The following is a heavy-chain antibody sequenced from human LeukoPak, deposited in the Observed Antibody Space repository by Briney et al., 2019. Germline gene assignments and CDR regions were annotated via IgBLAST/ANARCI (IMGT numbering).Heavy chain of an antibody. D-gene: IGHD2-8*01. CDR3: ARVVFKGGHDY. CDR2: INPNSGGT. Sequence: GASVKVSCKASEYTSTGYYMHWVRQAPGQGLEWMGWINPNSGGTNYAQKFQGRVTMTRDTSISTAYMELSRLRSDDTAVYYCARVVFKGGHDYWGQGTLVTVSS. J-gene: IGHJ4*02. V-gene: IGHV1-2*02. CDR1: EYTSTGYY.